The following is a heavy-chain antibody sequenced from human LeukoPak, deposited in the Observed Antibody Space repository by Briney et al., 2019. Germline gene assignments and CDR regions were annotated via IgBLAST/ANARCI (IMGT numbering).Heavy chain of an antibody. V-gene: IGHV4-34*01. Sequence: SETLSLTCAVYGGSFSGYYWSWIRQPPVKGLEWIGEINHSGSTNYNPSLKSRVTISVDTSKNQFSLKLSSVTAADTAVYYCARPGAEGYWGQGTLVTVSS. J-gene: IGHJ4*02. CDR3: ARPGAEGY. CDR2: INHSGST. CDR1: GGSFSGYY.